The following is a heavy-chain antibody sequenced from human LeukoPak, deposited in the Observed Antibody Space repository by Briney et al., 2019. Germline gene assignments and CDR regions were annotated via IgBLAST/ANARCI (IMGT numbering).Heavy chain of an antibody. D-gene: IGHD6-13*01. CDR3: AKGPAAGIRNDAFDI. CDR2: ISWNSGSI. Sequence: GGSLRLSCAASGFTFDDYAMHWVRQAPGKGLEWVSGISWNSGSIGYADSVKGRFTISRDNAKNSLYLQMNSLRAEDTALYYCAKGPAAGIRNDAFDIWGQGTMVTVSS. J-gene: IGHJ3*02. CDR1: GFTFDDYA. V-gene: IGHV3-9*01.